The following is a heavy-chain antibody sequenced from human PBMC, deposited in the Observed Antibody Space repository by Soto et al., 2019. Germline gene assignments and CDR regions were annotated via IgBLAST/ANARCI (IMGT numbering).Heavy chain of an antibody. Sequence: QVQLQESGPGLVKPSQTLSLTCTVSGGSISSGDYYWSWIRQPPGKGLEWIGYIYYSGSTYYNPSLKSRVTRSVATSKNQFSLKLSAVTAADTAVYYCARVLRRGDTAMVNDAFDIWGQGTMVTVSS. CDR1: GGSISSGDYY. D-gene: IGHD5-18*01. CDR2: IYYSGST. J-gene: IGHJ3*02. V-gene: IGHV4-30-4*01. CDR3: ARVLRRGDTAMVNDAFDI.